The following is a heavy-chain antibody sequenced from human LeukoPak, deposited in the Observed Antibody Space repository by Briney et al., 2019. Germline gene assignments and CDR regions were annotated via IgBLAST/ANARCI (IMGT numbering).Heavy chain of an antibody. D-gene: IGHD6-6*01. CDR1: GFTFSSYA. Sequence: GGSLRLSCAASGFTFSSYAMSWVRQAPGKGLEWVSVISGGGGSTYYADSVKGRFTISRDNSKNTLYLQMNSLRAEDTAVYYCAKDLGSSSEGGYWGQGTLVTVSS. J-gene: IGHJ4*02. CDR3: AKDLGSSSEGGY. CDR2: ISGGGGST. V-gene: IGHV3-23*01.